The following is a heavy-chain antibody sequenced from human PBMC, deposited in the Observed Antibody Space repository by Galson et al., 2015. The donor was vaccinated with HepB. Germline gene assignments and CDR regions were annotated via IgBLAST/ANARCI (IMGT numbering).Heavy chain of an antibody. CDR3: AKRSGKYYYYYEMDV. V-gene: IGHV3-23*01. Sequence: SLRLSCAASGFTFSTYAMNWVRQAPGKGLEWVSAIGAGGVSTYYADSVKGRFTISRDNSKNTLFLEMNSLRAEDTAVYYCAKRSGKYYYYYEMDVWGQGTTVTVSS. J-gene: IGHJ6*02. CDR2: IGAGGVST. D-gene: IGHD3-3*01. CDR1: GFTFSTYA.